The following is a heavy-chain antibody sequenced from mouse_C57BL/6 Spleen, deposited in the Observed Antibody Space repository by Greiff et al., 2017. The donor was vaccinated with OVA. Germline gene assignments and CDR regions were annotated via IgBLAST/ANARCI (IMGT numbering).Heavy chain of an antibody. CDR3: AHDGYYDWFAY. V-gene: IGHV3-6*01. J-gene: IGHJ3*01. CDR1: GYSITSGYY. D-gene: IGHD2-3*01. Sequence: VQLQQSGPGLVKPSQSLSLTCSVTGYSITSGYYWNWIRQFPGNKLEWMGYISYDGSNNYNPPLKNRISITRDTSKNQFFLKLNSVTTEDTATYYCAHDGYYDWFAYWGQGTLVTVSA. CDR2: ISYDGSN.